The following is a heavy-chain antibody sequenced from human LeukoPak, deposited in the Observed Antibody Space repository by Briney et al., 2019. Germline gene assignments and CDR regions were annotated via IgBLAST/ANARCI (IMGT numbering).Heavy chain of an antibody. D-gene: IGHD3-22*01. V-gene: IGHV1-18*01. Sequence: ASVKVSCEASGYTFTSYGISWVRQAPGQGLEWMGWISAYNGNTNYAQKLQGRVTMTTDTSTSTAYMELRSLRSDDTAVYYCARDGSYYYDSSGYYYYYGMDVWGQGTTVTVSS. CDR3: ARDGSYYYDSSGYYYYYGMDV. CDR2: ISAYNGNT. J-gene: IGHJ6*02. CDR1: GYTFTSYG.